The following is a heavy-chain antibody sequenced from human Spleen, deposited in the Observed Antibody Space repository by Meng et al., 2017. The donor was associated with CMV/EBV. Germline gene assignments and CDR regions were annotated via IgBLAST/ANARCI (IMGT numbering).Heavy chain of an antibody. D-gene: IGHD1-7*01. CDR1: GFTFSSYE. CDR2: ITSSGYTI. V-gene: IGHV3-48*03. Sequence: GESLKISCEASGFTFSSYEMNWVRQAPGKGLEWVSHITSSGYTIHYADSVRGRFTISRDNAKNSLYLQMNSLRAEDTAVYYCATTETGTEFDYYYDMEVWGQGTTVTVSS. CDR3: ATTETGTEFDYYYDMEV. J-gene: IGHJ6*02.